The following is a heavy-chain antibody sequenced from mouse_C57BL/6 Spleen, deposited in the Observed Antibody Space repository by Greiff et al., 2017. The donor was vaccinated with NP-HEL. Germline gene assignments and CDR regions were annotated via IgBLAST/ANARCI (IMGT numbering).Heavy chain of an antibody. J-gene: IGHJ3*01. CDR2: INPSTGGT. CDR1: GYSFTGYY. Sequence: EVQLQQSGPELVKPGASVKISCKASGYSFTGYYMNWVKQSPEKSLEWIGEINPSTGGTTYNQKFKAKATLTVDKSSSTAYMQLKSLTSEDSAVYYCARGGYYYGSTGFAYWGQGTLVTVSA. D-gene: IGHD1-1*01. CDR3: ARGGYYYGSTGFAY. V-gene: IGHV1-42*01.